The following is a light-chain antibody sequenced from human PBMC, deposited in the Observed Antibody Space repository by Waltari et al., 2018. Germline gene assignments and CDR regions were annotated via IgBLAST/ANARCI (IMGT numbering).Light chain of an antibody. Sequence: QSALTQPASVSGTPGQSITISCTGTPRAVGHYNLVSWYQHHPGQAPKLMICEVIKRPSGVSDRFSGSKSGNTASLTISGLQAEDEADYYCCSYAGSGTYIFGTGTKVTVL. V-gene: IGLV2-23*02. J-gene: IGLJ1*01. CDR1: PRAVGHYNL. CDR3: CSYAGSGTYI. CDR2: EVI.